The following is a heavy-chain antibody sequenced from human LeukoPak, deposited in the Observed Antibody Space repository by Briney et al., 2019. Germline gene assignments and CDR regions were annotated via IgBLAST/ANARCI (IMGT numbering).Heavy chain of an antibody. V-gene: IGHV3-33*01. J-gene: IGHJ4*02. CDR3: AREQGIQLWPDY. D-gene: IGHD5-18*01. CDR2: IWYDGSNK. CDR1: GFTFSTYG. Sequence: GRSLTLSCAASGFTFSTYGMHRVRQAPGKGLEWVAVIWYDGSNKYYADSVKGRFTISRDNSKNTLYLQMNSLRAEDTAVYYCAREQGIQLWPDYWGQGTLVTVSS.